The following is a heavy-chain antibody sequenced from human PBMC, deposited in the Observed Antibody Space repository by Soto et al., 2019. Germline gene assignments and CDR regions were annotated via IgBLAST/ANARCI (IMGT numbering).Heavy chain of an antibody. Sequence: GSVRLSCTAPEITLNIYWMHWIPQAPGKGLVWVSRINPESTTLTYADSVTGRFTISRGSAKNTLYLQMNGLSALDTAIYYCTKDNFGAWESWGQGTLVAGSS. J-gene: IGHJ5*02. CDR3: TKDNFGAWES. CDR1: EITLNIYW. V-gene: IGHV3-74*01. CDR2: INPESTTL. D-gene: IGHD1-26*01.